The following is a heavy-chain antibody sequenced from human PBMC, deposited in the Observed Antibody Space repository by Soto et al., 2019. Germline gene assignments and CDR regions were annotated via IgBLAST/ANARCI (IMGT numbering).Heavy chain of an antibody. D-gene: IGHD1-26*01. CDR3: ARSMGAIPLGGMDV. Sequence: HPVGSLRLSCAASGFTFSSYGMHWVRQAPGKGLEWVAVIWYDGSNKYYADSVKGRFTISRDNSKNTLYLQMNSLRAEDTAVYYCARSMGAIPLGGMDVWGQGTTVTVSS. CDR1: GFTFSSYG. J-gene: IGHJ6*02. V-gene: IGHV3-33*08. CDR2: IWYDGSNK.